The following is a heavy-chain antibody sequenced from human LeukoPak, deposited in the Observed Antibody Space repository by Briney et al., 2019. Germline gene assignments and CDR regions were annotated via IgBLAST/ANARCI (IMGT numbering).Heavy chain of an antibody. V-gene: IGHV3-74*03. Sequence: GGSLRLSCTASGFPFRVRWMHWVRQAPGKGLVWISLIKKDGFFSAYADSVKGRFTISRDDAKNTLYLQMDSLRADDTAVYYCATDLDYTFDYWGRGTLVTVSS. CDR3: ATDLDYTFDY. J-gene: IGHJ4*02. CDR2: IKKDGFFS. D-gene: IGHD4-11*01. CDR1: GFPFRVRW.